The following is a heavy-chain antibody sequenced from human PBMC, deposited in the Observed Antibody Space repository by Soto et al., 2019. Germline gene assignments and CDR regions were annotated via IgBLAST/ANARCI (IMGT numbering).Heavy chain of an antibody. CDR3: ARGAQLRLLGVLRLGGWFDP. J-gene: IGHJ5*02. Sequence: QVQLVQSGAEVKKPGSSVKVSCKASGGTFSSYAISWVRQAPGQGLEWMGGVIPIFGTANYAQKVQGRVTITADKSTSTGCMELSSLRSEDTAVYYCARGAQLRLLGVLRLGGWFDPWGQGTLVTVSS. V-gene: IGHV1-69*06. CDR2: VIPIFGTA. D-gene: IGHD3-16*01. CDR1: GGTFSSYA.